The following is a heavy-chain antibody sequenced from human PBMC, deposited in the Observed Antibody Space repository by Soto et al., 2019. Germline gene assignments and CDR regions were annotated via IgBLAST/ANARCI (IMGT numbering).Heavy chain of an antibody. CDR2: INPSGGTT. D-gene: IGHD6-13*01. V-gene: IGHV1-46*01. CDR1: GYTFTTYY. J-gene: IGHJ4*02. CDR3: ASSLQQLVLVY. Sequence: QMQLVQSGAEVKKPGASVKVSCKASGYTFTTYYIHWVRQAPGQGLEWMGIINPSGGTTSYAQEFQGRVTMTSDTSTSTVYMELSSLRSEDPAVYYCASSLQQLVLVYWGQGTLATVSS.